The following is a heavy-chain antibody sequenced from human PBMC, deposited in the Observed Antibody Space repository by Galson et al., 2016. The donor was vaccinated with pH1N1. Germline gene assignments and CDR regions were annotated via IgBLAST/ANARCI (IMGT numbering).Heavy chain of an antibody. Sequence: SLRLSCAASGLTFSSFAMSWVRQAPGRGLKWVSDISGGGDNTYYADSVKGRFTISRDNSKNILYLHMNSLSPEDTGIFYCAKFDWSTMVTPGYFDSWGHGTLVSVSS. D-gene: IGHD4-23*01. CDR1: GLTFSSFA. J-gene: IGHJ4*01. CDR3: AKFDWSTMVTPGYFDS. CDR2: ISGGGDNT. V-gene: IGHV3-23*01.